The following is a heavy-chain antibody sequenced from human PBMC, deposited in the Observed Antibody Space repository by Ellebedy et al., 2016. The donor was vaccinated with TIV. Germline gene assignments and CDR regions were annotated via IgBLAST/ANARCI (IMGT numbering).Heavy chain of an antibody. D-gene: IGHD3-16*01. V-gene: IGHV3-15*01. CDR2: IKSKTEGGTT. Sequence: GGSLRLXCAASGFTSRNAWMSWVRQAPGKGLEWVGRIKSKTEGGTTDYAAHVKGRFSISRDDSKNTLSLEMNSLKTVDTAVYYCTTGATVGDYYDYWGQGTLVTVSS. J-gene: IGHJ4*02. CDR1: GFTSRNAW. CDR3: TTGATVGDYYDY.